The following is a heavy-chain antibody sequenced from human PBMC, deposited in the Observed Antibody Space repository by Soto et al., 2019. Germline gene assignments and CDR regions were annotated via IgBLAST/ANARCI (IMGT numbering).Heavy chain of an antibody. CDR2: MFPNGST. D-gene: IGHD3-3*01. CDR1: GSAIRNGNY. V-gene: IGHV4-38-2*01. CDR3: TRVFGFWSGFSDS. J-gene: IGHJ4*02. Sequence: SETLSLTCGVSGSAIRNGNYWGSIRQSPGKGLEWIGSMFPNGSTYYKSSLKSRITISVDTSKNQFSLKLTSVTAADTAVYYCTRVFGFWSGFSDSWGQGILVTVSS.